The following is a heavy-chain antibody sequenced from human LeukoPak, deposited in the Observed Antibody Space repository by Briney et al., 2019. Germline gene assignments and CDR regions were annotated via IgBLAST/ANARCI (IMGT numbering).Heavy chain of an antibody. CDR1: GFTFSSYA. CDR3: AISGSVDYYFDY. Sequence: GGSLRLSCAASGFTFSSYAMSWVHQAPGKGLEWVSAISGSGGSTYYADSVKGRFTISRDNSKNTLYLQMNSLRAEDTAVYYCAISGSVDYYFDYWGQGTLVTVSS. D-gene: IGHD5-12*01. CDR2: ISGSGGST. V-gene: IGHV3-23*01. J-gene: IGHJ4*02.